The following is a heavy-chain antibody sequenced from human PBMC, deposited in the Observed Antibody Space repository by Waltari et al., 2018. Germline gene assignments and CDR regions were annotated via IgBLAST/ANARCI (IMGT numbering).Heavy chain of an antibody. V-gene: IGHV3-53*01. Sequence: EEQLVESGGGLIQPGESLRVSCAVSGFTFNKYWMNWVRQSPGKGLEWGSVIYSGGSTYYADSVKGRFTISRDNSKNTLYLQMNSLRAADTAVYYCARGARIAAAGGGYWGQGTLVTVSS. J-gene: IGHJ4*02. CDR1: GFTFNKYW. CDR3: ARGARIAAAGGGY. CDR2: IYSGGST. D-gene: IGHD6-13*01.